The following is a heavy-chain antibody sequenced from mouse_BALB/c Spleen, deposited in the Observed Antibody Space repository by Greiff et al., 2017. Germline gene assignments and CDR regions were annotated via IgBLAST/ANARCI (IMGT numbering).Heavy chain of an antibody. V-gene: IGHV5-6-2*01. J-gene: IGHJ2*01. CDR3: ARQGNWDYFDY. Sequence: DVKLVESGGGLVKLGGSLKLSCAASGFTFSSYYMSWVRQTPEKRLELVAAINSNGGSTYYPDTVKGRFTISRDNAKNTLYLQMSSLKSEDTALYYCARQGNWDYFDYWGQGTTLTVSS. CDR2: INSNGGST. D-gene: IGHD4-1*01. CDR1: GFTFSSYY.